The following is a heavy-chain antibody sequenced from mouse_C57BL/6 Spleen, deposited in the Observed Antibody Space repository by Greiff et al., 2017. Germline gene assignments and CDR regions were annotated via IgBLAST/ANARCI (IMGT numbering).Heavy chain of an antibody. D-gene: IGHD2-5*01. Sequence: EVQRVESGGDLVKPGGSLTLSCAASGFTFSSYGMSWVRQTPDKRLEWVATISSGGSYTYYPDSVKGRFTISRDNAKNTLYLQMSSLKSEDTAMYYCARHHYSNYDYAMDYWGQGTSVTVSS. J-gene: IGHJ4*01. CDR3: ARHHYSNYDYAMDY. CDR2: ISSGGSYT. V-gene: IGHV5-6*01. CDR1: GFTFSSYG.